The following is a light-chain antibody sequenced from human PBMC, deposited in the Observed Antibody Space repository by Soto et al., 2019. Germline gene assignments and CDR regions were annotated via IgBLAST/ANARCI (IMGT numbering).Light chain of an antibody. CDR3: QQRSNWPLS. CDR1: QSVSSY. Sequence: EIVLTQSPATLSLSPGERATLSCRASQSVSSYLAWYQQKPGQAPRLLIYDASNRATGIPARFSGSGPGTDFTLTISGLEPEDFPVYYCQQRSNWPLSFGGGTKVEIK. V-gene: IGKV3-11*01. J-gene: IGKJ4*01. CDR2: DAS.